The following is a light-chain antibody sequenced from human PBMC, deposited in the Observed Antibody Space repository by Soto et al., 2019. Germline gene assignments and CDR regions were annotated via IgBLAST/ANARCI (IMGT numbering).Light chain of an antibody. CDR1: QSVDSY. Sequence: EIVLTQSTATLSLSPGERATLSCRASQSVDSYLAWYQQRPGQAPRLLIYDASNRATGIPARFSGSGSGTDFTLTISSLEPEDFAVYYCQQRSHWLFGGGTKVEIK. CDR3: QQRSHWL. V-gene: IGKV3-11*01. J-gene: IGKJ4*01. CDR2: DAS.